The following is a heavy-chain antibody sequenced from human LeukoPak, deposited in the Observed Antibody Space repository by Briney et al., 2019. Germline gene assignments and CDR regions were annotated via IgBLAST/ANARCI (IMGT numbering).Heavy chain of an antibody. J-gene: IGHJ4*02. CDR2: INPNSGAT. V-gene: IGHV1-2*02. Sequence: ASVRVSCKASGYTLSGYYIHWVRQAPGQGLEWMGWINPNSGATNYAQKFQGGVTMTRDTSITTFYMEVSSLRSDDTAVYYCARGVTFYDDSSGYLTDYWGQGTLVTVSS. D-gene: IGHD3-22*01. CDR3: ARGVTFYDDSSGYLTDY. CDR1: GYTLSGYY.